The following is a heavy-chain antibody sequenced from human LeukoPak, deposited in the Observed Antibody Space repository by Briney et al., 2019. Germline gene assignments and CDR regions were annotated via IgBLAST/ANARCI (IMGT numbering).Heavy chain of an antibody. CDR1: GFIISNYA. D-gene: IGHD6-13*01. CDR3: VKDLYKGDSSSWYYFDY. CDR2: ISANGGRT. J-gene: IGHJ4*02. V-gene: IGHV3-64D*06. Sequence: PGGSLRLSCSASGFIISNYAMHCVPQAPGEGLEYVSGISANGGRTYYADSVKGRFTISRDNSKNTLYLQMSSLRTEDTAIYHCVKDLYKGDSSSWYYFDYWGQGTLVTVSS.